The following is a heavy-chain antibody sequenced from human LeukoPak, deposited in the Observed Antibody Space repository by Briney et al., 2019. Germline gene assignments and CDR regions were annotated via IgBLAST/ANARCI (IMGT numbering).Heavy chain of an antibody. CDR3: ARIERVRGVNWFDP. V-gene: IGHV1-18*01. CDR2: ISAYNGNT. D-gene: IGHD3-10*01. J-gene: IGHJ5*02. Sequence: ASVKVSCKASGYTFTSYGINWGRQAPGQGLEWMGWISAYNGNTNYAQKLQGRVTMTTDTSTSTAYMELRSLRSDDTAVYYCARIERVRGVNWFDPWGQGTLVTVST. CDR1: GYTFTSYG.